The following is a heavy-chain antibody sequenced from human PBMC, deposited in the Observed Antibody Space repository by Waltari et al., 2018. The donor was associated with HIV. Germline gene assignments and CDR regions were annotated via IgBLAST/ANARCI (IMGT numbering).Heavy chain of an antibody. J-gene: IGHJ4*02. CDR2: INCNGGST. Sequence: EMQLVDAGGGVVRLGEWLSVDWGAWGGNIADYGMSWVRQAPGKGLEWVSGINCNGGSTGYADAVKGRFTISRDNAKNSLYLQMNSLRAEDTALYYCARDYGSGSYYNYWGQGTLVTVSS. V-gene: IGHV3-20*04. CDR1: GGNIADYG. CDR3: ARDYGSGSYYNY. D-gene: IGHD3-10*01.